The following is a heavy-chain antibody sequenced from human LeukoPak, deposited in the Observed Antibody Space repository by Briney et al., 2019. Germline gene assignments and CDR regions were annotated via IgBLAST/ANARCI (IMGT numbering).Heavy chain of an antibody. CDR3: ARAVSNYYFWYFDL. V-gene: IGHV3-23*01. CDR1: GFTFSSYA. D-gene: IGHD4-11*01. J-gene: IGHJ2*01. CDR2: ISGSGGST. Sequence: GGSLRLSCAASGFTFSSYAMSWVRQAPGKGLEWVSAISGSGGSTHYADSVKGRFTISRDNAKSSLYLQMNSLRAEDTAVYYCARAVSNYYFWYFDLWGRGTLVTVSS.